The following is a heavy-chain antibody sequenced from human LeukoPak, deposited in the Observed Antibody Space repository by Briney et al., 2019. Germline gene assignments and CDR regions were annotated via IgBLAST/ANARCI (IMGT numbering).Heavy chain of an antibody. CDR2: IYYSGST. J-gene: IGHJ4*02. CDR1: GDSISSSSSY. Sequence: PSETLSLTCTVSGDSISSSSSYWGWIRQPPGKGLEWIGSIYYSGSTYYNTSLKSRVTISVDTSNNQFSLKLNSVTAADTAVYYCAKADIEKKNYYYDSSGYLSGWGQGTLVTVSS. CDR3: AKADIEKKNYYYDSSGYLSG. D-gene: IGHD3-22*01. V-gene: IGHV4-39*01.